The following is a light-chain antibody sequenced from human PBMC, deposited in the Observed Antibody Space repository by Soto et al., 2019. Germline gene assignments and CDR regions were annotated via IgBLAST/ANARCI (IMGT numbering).Light chain of an antibody. J-gene: IGKJ5*01. CDR3: QQYGSSPPIT. Sequence: EIVMTQSPATLSVSPGERATLSCMASQSVSSKLAWYQQKPGQAPRLLIYGASSRATGIPDRFSGSGSGTDFTLTISRLEPEDFAVYYCQQYGSSPPITFGQGTRLEIK. CDR1: QSVSSK. V-gene: IGKV3-20*01. CDR2: GAS.